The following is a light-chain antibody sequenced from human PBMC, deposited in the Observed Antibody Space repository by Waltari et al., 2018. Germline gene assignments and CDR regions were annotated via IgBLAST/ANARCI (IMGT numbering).Light chain of an antibody. V-gene: IGKV3-11*01. CDR2: DAS. CDR3: LQRSNWPPT. Sequence: EIVLPQSPATLSLSPGDRATLSCRASQSVGRSLSWYQQKPGQPPRLLIYDASTRATGIPARSSGSGSGTDFTLTIGSLEPEDFAVYFCLQRSNWPPTFGGGTTVEIK. J-gene: IGKJ4*01. CDR1: QSVGRS.